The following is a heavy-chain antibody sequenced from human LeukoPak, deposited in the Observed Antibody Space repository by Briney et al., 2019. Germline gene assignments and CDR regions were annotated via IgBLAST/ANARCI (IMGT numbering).Heavy chain of an antibody. Sequence: LSGGSLRLPCAASGFTFSDYDMHWVRHATGKGLEWVSAIGTAGDTYYTGSVKGRFTISRENAKNSLYLQMNSLRAGDTAVYYCARVAKERVGGVYYFDYWGQGTLVTVSS. V-gene: IGHV3-13*01. CDR1: GFTFSDYD. D-gene: IGHD1-1*01. J-gene: IGHJ4*02. CDR3: ARVAKERVGGVYYFDY. CDR2: IGTAGDT.